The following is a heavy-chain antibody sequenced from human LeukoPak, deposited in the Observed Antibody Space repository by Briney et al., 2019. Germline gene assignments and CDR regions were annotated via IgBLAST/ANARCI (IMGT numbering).Heavy chain of an antibody. Sequence: SETLSLTCAVYGGSFSGYYWSWIRQPPGKGLEWIGEINHSGSTNYNPSLKSRVTISVDTSKNQFSLKLSSVTAADTAVYYCARCRSGYGILTGYYSQIYWFDPWGQGTLVTVSS. J-gene: IGHJ5*02. CDR3: ARCRSGYGILTGYYSQIYWFDP. CDR1: GGSFSGYY. CDR2: INHSGST. D-gene: IGHD3-9*01. V-gene: IGHV4-34*01.